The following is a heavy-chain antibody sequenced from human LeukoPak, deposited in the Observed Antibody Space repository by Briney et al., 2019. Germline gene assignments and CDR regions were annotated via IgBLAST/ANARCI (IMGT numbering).Heavy chain of an antibody. D-gene: IGHD3-22*01. CDR2: INHSGST. V-gene: IGHV4-34*01. Sequence: SETLSLTCAVYGGSFSGYYWSWIRQPPGKGLEWIGEINHSGSTNYNPSLKSRVTISVDTSKNQFSLKLSSVTAADTAVYYCARFINYYDSSGYFFDYWGQGTLVTVSS. CDR3: ARFINYYDSSGYFFDY. CDR1: GGSFSGYY. J-gene: IGHJ4*02.